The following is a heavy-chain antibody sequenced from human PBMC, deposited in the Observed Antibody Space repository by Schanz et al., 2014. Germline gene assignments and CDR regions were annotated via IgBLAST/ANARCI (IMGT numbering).Heavy chain of an antibody. D-gene: IGHD2-2*01. V-gene: IGHV3-30-3*01. CDR3: ARAARRTRVVPLYFDY. CDR1: GFTLSSYA. J-gene: IGHJ4*02. Sequence: QVQLVESGGGVVQPGRSLRLSCAAYGFTLSSYAMHWVRQAPGKGLEWVAVISYDGSNKYYADSVKGRFTISRDNSKNTLYLQMNTLRAEDTAVYYCARAARRTRVVPLYFDYWGQGALVTVSS. CDR2: ISYDGSNK.